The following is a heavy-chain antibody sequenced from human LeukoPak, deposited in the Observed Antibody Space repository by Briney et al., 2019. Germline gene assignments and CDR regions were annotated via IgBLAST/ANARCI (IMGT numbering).Heavy chain of an antibody. V-gene: IGHV4-61*02. D-gene: IGHD6-19*01. Sequence: SETLSLTCTVFGGSISSSSYYWSWIRQPAGKGLEWIGRIYTSGSTNYNPSLKSRVTMSVDTSKNQFSLKLSSVTAADTAVYYCARDEVAVAGTFNYWGQGTLVTVSS. J-gene: IGHJ4*02. CDR2: IYTSGST. CDR1: GGSISSSSYY. CDR3: ARDEVAVAGTFNY.